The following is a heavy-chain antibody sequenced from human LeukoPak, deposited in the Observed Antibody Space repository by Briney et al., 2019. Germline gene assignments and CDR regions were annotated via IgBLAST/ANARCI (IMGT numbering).Heavy chain of an antibody. CDR3: ARSIAAPEGQDY. V-gene: IGHV3-23*01. J-gene: IGHJ4*02. CDR2: ISGSGGST. CDR1: GFTFSSYA. D-gene: IGHD6-6*01. Sequence: GGSLRLSCAASGFTFSSYAMSWVRQAPGKGLEWVSAISGSGGSTYYADSVKGRFTISRDNAKNSLYLQMNSLRAEDTAVYYCARSIAAPEGQDYWGQGTLVTVSS.